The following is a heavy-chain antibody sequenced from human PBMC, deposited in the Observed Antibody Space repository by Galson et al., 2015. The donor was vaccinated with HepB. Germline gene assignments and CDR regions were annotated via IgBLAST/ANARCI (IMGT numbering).Heavy chain of an antibody. Sequence: LRLSCAASGSSFSSYAIHWVRQAPGKGLEWVAVISYDGNKKYYADSLKGRFTISRDNSKNTVFLQMNSLRAEDTAIYYSARDMSSYNWKDWVWDLVAFDIWGQGTAVTVSS. CDR2: ISYDGNKK. CDR3: ARDMSSYNWKDWVWDLVAFDI. D-gene: IGHD1-20*01. J-gene: IGHJ3*02. CDR1: GSSFSSYA. V-gene: IGHV3-30*04.